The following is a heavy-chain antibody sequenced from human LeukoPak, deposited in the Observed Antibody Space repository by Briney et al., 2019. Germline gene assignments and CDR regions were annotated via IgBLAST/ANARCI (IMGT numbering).Heavy chain of an antibody. CDR2: INEDGSTT. CDR3: VRDLGGRSGH. Sequence: GGSLRLSCAASGFTFSSNWMHWVRKAPGKGLVWVSRINEDGSTTNYADSVKGRSTIFRDNAKNTLYLQMNSLRAEDTAVYYCVRDLGGRSGHWGQGTLVTVSS. CDR1: GFTFSSNW. J-gene: IGHJ4*02. V-gene: IGHV3-74*01. D-gene: IGHD1-26*01.